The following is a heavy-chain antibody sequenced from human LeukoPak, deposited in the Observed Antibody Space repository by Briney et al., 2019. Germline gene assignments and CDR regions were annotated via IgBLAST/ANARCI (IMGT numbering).Heavy chain of an antibody. D-gene: IGHD3-22*01. CDR1: GGTFSRYA. J-gene: IGHJ6*02. CDR3: ARDDSSGLRGSYYYYCMDV. Sequence: ASVKVSCKASGGTFSRYAISWVRQAPGQGLEWMGRIIPILGIANYAQKFQGRVTITADKSTSTAYMELSSLRSEDTAVYYCARDDSSGLRGSYYYYCMDVWGQGTTVTVSS. V-gene: IGHV1-69*04. CDR2: IIPILGIA.